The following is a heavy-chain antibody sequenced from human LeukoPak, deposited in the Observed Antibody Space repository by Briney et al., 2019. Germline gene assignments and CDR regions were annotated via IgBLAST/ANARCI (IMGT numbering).Heavy chain of an antibody. J-gene: IGHJ4*02. CDR2: ISGSGGST. D-gene: IGHD2-15*01. CDR3: AKTGVGYCTGGSCSAADY. CDR1: GFTFSSYA. V-gene: IGHV3-23*01. Sequence: GGSLRLSCAASGFTFSSYAMSWVRQAPGKGLEWVSAISGSGGSTNYADSVKGRFTISGDNSKNTLYLQMNSLRAEDTAVFYCAKTGVGYCTGGSCSAADYWGQGTLVTVSS.